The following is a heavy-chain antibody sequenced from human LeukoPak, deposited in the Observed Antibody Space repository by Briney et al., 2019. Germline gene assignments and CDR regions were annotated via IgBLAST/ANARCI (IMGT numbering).Heavy chain of an antibody. Sequence: PGGSLRLSCAASGFTFSNAWMSWVRQAPGKGLEWVGRIKSKTDGGTTDYAAPVKGRFTISRDDSKNTLYLQMNSLKTEDTAVYYCARASSSPWYYFDYWGLGTLVTVSS. D-gene: IGHD2-2*01. CDR3: ARASSSPWYYFDY. CDR2: IKSKTDGGTT. V-gene: IGHV3-15*01. CDR1: GFTFSNAW. J-gene: IGHJ4*02.